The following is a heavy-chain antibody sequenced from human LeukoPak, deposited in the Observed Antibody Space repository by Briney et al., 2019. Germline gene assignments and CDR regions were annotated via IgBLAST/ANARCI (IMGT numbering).Heavy chain of an antibody. CDR3: ARDGGSYHNWFDP. Sequence: SETLSLTCAVYGGSFSGYYWSWIRQPPGKGLEWIGEINHSGSTNYNPSLKSRVTISVDTSKSQFSLKLSSVTAADTAVYYCARDGGSYHNWFDPWGQGTLVTVSS. CDR1: GGSFSGYY. V-gene: IGHV4-34*01. J-gene: IGHJ5*02. D-gene: IGHD1-26*01. CDR2: INHSGST.